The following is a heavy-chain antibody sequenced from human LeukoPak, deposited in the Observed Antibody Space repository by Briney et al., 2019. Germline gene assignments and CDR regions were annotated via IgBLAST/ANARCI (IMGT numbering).Heavy chain of an antibody. D-gene: IGHD2-2*01. V-gene: IGHV4-39*02. J-gene: IGHJ5*02. CDR2: IYDSGST. CDR1: GGSISSSSYY. CDR3: ARLDRYCSSTSCYALRSMAWFDP. Sequence: SETLSLTCTVSGGSISSSSYYWGWIRHPPGKGLEWIGSIYDSGSTYYNPSLSSRFTISVDTSKHHFSLKLSSVTDADTAVYYCARLDRYCSSTSCYALRSMAWFDPWGQGTLVTVSS.